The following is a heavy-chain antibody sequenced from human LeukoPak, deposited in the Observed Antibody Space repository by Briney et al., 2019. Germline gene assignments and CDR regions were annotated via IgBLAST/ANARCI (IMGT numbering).Heavy chain of an antibody. J-gene: IGHJ5*02. CDR2: IYTSGST. CDR3: ARVGYGDYGGVDP. V-gene: IGHV4-4*07. Sequence: SQTLSLTCTVSAASISSYYWSWIRQPARKRLEWIGRIYTSGSTNYNPSLKSRVTMSVDTSKNQFSLKLSSVTAAGTAVYYCARVGYGDYGGVDPWGQGTLVTVSS. D-gene: IGHD4-17*01. CDR1: AASISSYY.